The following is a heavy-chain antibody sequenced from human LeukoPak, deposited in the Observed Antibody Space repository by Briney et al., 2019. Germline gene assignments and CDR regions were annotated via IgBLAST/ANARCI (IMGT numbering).Heavy chain of an antibody. Sequence: ASVNVSCKASGSTFTYSYLHWVRQAPGRGLEWMGWINPISGGTNYAQKFQGRVTLTRDTSISTAYMELSSLRSDDTAVYYCAREMVLPTGTADAFDIWGQGTMVTVSS. CDR1: GSTFTYSY. CDR3: AREMVLPTGTADAFDI. CDR2: INPISGGT. D-gene: IGHD2/OR15-2a*01. V-gene: IGHV1-2*02. J-gene: IGHJ3*02.